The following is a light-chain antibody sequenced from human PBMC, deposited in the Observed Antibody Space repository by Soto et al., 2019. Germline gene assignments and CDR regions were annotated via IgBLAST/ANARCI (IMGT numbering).Light chain of an antibody. CDR3: QYCNCWHLL. CDR2: DAS. V-gene: IGKV3-15*01. J-gene: IGKJ1*01. Sequence: EIVMTQSPAILSVSPGERATLSCRASQNVNNRLAWYQQKAGQPPRLLIYDASTRATGIRARFSGSGSGTEFTLTISSVQSEDFAVYYCQYCNCWHLLFGQGTKVEIK. CDR1: QNVNNR.